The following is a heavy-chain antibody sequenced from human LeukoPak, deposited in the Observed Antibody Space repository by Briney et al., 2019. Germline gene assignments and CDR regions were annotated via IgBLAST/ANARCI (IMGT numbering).Heavy chain of an antibody. J-gene: IGHJ4*02. D-gene: IGHD4-23*01. CDR2: ISSSGSTI. V-gene: IGHV3-48*03. CDR1: GFTFSSNE. Sequence: PGGSLRLSCAASGFTFSSNEMNWVRQAPGKGLEWVSYISSSGSTIYYADSVKGRFTISRDNAKNSLYLQMNSLRAGDTAVYYCARELGGNTSDCWGQGTLVTVSS. CDR3: ARELGGNTSDC.